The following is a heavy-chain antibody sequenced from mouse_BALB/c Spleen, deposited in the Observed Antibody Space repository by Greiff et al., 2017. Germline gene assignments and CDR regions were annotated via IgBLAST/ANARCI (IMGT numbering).Heavy chain of an antibody. D-gene: IGHD1-2*01. V-gene: IGHV1-80*01. CDR2: IYPGDGDT. Sequence: QVQLQQSGAELVRPGSSVKISCKASGYAFSSYWMNWVKQRPGQGLEWIGQIYPGDGDTNYNGKFKGKATLTADKSSSTAYMQLSSLTSEDSAVYFCAREAALLRLRGAMDYWGQGTSVTVSS. J-gene: IGHJ4*01. CDR3: AREAALLRLRGAMDY. CDR1: GYAFSSYW.